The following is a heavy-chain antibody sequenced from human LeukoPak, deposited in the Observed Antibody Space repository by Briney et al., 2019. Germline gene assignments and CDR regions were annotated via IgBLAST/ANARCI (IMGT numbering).Heavy chain of an antibody. Sequence: GGSLRLSCAASGFTFSSYWMSWVRQAPGKGLEWVANIKQGGSEKYYVDSVKGRFTISRDNAKNSLYLQMNSLRAEDTAVYYCAGPRGGRDGYVFDYWGQGTLVTVSS. V-gene: IGHV3-7*01. J-gene: IGHJ4*02. CDR1: GFTFSSYW. CDR3: AGPRGGRDGYVFDY. CDR2: IKQGGSEK. D-gene: IGHD5-24*01.